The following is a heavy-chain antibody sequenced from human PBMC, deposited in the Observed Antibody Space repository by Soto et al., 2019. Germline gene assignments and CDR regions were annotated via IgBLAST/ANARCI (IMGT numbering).Heavy chain of an antibody. CDR1: GFTFSSYG. CDR3: AKSVRIAARGSKPERYGMDV. D-gene: IGHD6-6*01. Sequence: PGGSLRLSCAASGFTFSSYGMHWVRQAPGKGLEWVAVISYDGINKYYADSVKDRFTISRDNSKNTLYLQMNSLRAEDTAVYYCAKSVRIAARGSKPERYGMDVWGQGTTVTVSS. CDR2: ISYDGINK. J-gene: IGHJ6*02. V-gene: IGHV3-30*18.